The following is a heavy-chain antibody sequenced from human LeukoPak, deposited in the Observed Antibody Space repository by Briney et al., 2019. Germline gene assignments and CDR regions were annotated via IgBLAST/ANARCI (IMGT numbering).Heavy chain of an antibody. D-gene: IGHD6-19*01. V-gene: IGHV3-23*01. Sequence: GGSLRLSCAASGFTFSSYAISWVRQAPGKGLEWVSAISGSGGSTYYADSVKGRFTISRDNSKNTLYLQMNSLRAEDTAVYYCANMPWYSSGCRYYCGQGTLFTVSS. J-gene: IGHJ4*02. CDR2: ISGSGGST. CDR1: GFTFSSYA. CDR3: ANMPWYSSGCRYY.